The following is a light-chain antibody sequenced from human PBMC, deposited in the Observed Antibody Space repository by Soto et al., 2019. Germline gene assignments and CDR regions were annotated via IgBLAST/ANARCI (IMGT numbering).Light chain of an antibody. Sequence: QSVLTQPASVSGSPGRSITISCTGTSSDVGGYNYVSWYQQHPGKAPKLMIYDVSNRPSGVSNRFSGSKSGNTASLTISGLQAEDEADYYCSSYTSSRTPSVFGTGTRSPS. CDR1: SSDVGGYNY. CDR2: DVS. CDR3: SSYTSSRTPSV. V-gene: IGLV2-14*01. J-gene: IGLJ1*01.